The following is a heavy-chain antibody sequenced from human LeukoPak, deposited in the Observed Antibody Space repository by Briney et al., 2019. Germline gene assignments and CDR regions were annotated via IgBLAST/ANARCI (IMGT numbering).Heavy chain of an antibody. CDR1: GFTFSSYT. CDR3: AKGTAASITDYYYGMDV. J-gene: IGHJ6*02. Sequence: PGGSLRLSCAASGFTFSSYTMSWVRQAPGKGLEWVSRISGSGGSTYYSDSVKGRFTISRDNSKDTLYLQMNSLRAEDTAVYYCAKGTAASITDYYYGMDVWDQGTTVTVSS. D-gene: IGHD5-12*01. CDR2: ISGSGGST. V-gene: IGHV3-23*01.